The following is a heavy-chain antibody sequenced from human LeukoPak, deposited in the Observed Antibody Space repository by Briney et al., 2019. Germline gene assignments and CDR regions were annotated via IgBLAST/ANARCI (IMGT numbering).Heavy chain of an antibody. Sequence: GGSLRLSCAASGFTFSNYGIHWVRQAPGKGLEWVAVIWYDGSNKYYADSVKGRFTISRDNSKNTLYLQMNSLRAEDTAVYYCAKDSGGNPFSYYMDVWGKGTTVTVSS. CDR2: IWYDGSNK. CDR1: GFTFSNYG. V-gene: IGHV3-30*02. CDR3: AKDSGGNPFSYYMDV. J-gene: IGHJ6*03. D-gene: IGHD4-23*01.